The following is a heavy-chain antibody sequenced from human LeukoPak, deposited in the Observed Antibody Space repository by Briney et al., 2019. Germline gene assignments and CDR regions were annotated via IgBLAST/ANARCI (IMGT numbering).Heavy chain of an antibody. CDR2: INHSGST. CDR1: GGSFSGYY. CDR3: ARDLPYYYGSGSPRFDY. V-gene: IGHV4-34*01. J-gene: IGHJ4*02. D-gene: IGHD3-10*01. Sequence: PSETLSLTCAVYGGSFSGYYWSWIRQPPGKGLEWNGEINHSGSTNYNPSLKSRVTISVDTSKNQFSLKLSSVTAADTAVYYCARDLPYYYGSGSPRFDYWGQGTLVTVSS.